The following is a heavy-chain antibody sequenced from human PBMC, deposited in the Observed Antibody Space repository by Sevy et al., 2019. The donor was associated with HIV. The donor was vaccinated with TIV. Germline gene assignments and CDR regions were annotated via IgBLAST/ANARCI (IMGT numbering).Heavy chain of an antibody. CDR1: GFTFSSYG. V-gene: IGHV3-21*01. J-gene: IGHJ4*02. Sequence: GGSLRLSCAASGFTFSSYGMHWVRQAPGKGLEWVSSISSNSHDIYYADSVKGRFTISRDNAKNSLYLQMNSLRAEDTAVYYCARKMELLVPDYWGQGTLVTVSS. CDR3: ARKMELLVPDY. D-gene: IGHD2-21*02. CDR2: ISSNSHDI.